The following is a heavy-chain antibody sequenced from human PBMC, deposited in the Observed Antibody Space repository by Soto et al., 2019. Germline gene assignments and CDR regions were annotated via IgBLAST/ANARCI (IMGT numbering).Heavy chain of an antibody. D-gene: IGHD6-6*01. CDR1: GGTFSSYA. CDR3: ARAARMEPRSYSSSSEDKIYYYYGMDV. Sequence: QVQLVQSGAEVKKPGSSVKVSCKASGGTFSSYAISWVRQAPGQGLEWMGGIIPIFGTANYAQKFQGRVTITADESTSTAYMELSSLRSEDTAVYYCARAARMEPRSYSSSSEDKIYYYYGMDVWGQGTTVTVSS. CDR2: IIPIFGTA. V-gene: IGHV1-69*01. J-gene: IGHJ6*02.